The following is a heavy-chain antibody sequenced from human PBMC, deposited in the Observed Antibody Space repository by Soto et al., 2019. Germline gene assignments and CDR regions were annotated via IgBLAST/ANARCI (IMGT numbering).Heavy chain of an antibody. V-gene: IGHV1-58*02. D-gene: IGHD4-17*01. CDR2: IVVGSGNT. CDR1: GFTFPSSA. J-gene: IGHJ3*02. Sequence: SVKVSCKASGFTFPSSAMQWVRQARGQRLEWIGWIVVGSGNTNYAQKFQERVTITRDMSTSTAYMELSSLRSEDTAVYYCAAVGTTSDAFDIWGQGTMVTVSS. CDR3: AAVGTTSDAFDI.